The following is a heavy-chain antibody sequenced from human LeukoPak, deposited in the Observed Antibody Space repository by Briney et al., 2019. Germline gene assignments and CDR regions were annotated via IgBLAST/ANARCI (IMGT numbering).Heavy chain of an antibody. V-gene: IGHV1-2*02. D-gene: IGHD3-22*01. CDR2: INPNSSDT. CDR1: GYTFTGYY. Sequence: ASVKVSCKASGYTFTGYYMHWVRQAPGQGLEWMGWINPNSSDTNYAQKFQGRVTMTRDTSISTAYMELSRLRSDDTAVYYCARDLHIGSSGYYAWYYYYGMDVWGQGTTVTVSS. J-gene: IGHJ6*02. CDR3: ARDLHIGSSGYYAWYYYYGMDV.